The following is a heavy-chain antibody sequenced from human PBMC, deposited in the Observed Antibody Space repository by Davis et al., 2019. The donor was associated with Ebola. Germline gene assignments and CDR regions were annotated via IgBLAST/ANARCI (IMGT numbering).Heavy chain of an antibody. CDR2: IYSGGST. CDR3: ARDLVVVIAATHGHYYGMDV. J-gene: IGHJ6*04. CDR1: GFTVSSNY. V-gene: IGHV3-53*01. D-gene: IGHD2-15*01. Sequence: GESLKISCAASGFTVSSNYMSWVRQAPGKGLEWVSVIYSGGSTYYADSVKGRFTISRDNSKNTLYLQMNSLRAEDTAVYYCARDLVVVIAATHGHYYGMDVWGKGTTVTVSS.